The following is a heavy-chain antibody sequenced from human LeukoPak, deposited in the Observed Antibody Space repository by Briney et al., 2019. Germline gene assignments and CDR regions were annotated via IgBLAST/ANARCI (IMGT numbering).Heavy chain of an antibody. D-gene: IGHD3-22*01. Sequence: GGSLRLSCTASGFTFSIYSMNWVRQAPGKGLEWVSYISSSSNTIHYADSVKGRFTISRDNSKNTLYLQMNSLRAEDTAVYYCAKDYYDGFDPWGQGTLVTVSS. CDR2: ISSSSNTI. J-gene: IGHJ5*02. V-gene: IGHV3-48*01. CDR3: AKDYYDGFDP. CDR1: GFTFSIYS.